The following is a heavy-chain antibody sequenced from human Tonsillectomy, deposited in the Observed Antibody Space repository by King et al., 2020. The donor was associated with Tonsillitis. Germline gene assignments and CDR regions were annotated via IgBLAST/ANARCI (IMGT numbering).Heavy chain of an antibody. V-gene: IGHV4-34*01. D-gene: IGHD3-10*01. CDR2: INHSGST. Sequence: VQLQQWGAGLLKPSETLSLTCAVYGGSFSGYYWSWIRQPPGKGLEWIGEINHSGSTNYNPSLKSRFTVSVDTSKNQFSLKLSPVTAADTAVYYCARGHRPGGITMVRGVSHFDYWGQGTLVTVSS. CDR3: ARGHRPGGITMVRGVSHFDY. J-gene: IGHJ4*02. CDR1: GGSFSGYY.